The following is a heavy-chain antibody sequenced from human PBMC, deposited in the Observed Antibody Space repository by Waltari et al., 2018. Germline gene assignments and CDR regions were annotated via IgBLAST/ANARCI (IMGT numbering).Heavy chain of an antibody. V-gene: IGHV4-39*01. CDR1: GGSISTSDYS. D-gene: IGHD5-18*01. J-gene: IGHJ5*02. CDR2: LHYTGTT. CDR3: ASRDVAFGYSYGP. Sequence: QLQLQESGPGLVKPSATLSLTCTVPGGSISTSDYSWPWLRQPPGKGLGWIGSLHYTGTTYYNPSLKSRVTISVDTSKNQFSLKLTSVTAADTALYYCASRDVAFGYSYGPWGQGTLVTVSS.